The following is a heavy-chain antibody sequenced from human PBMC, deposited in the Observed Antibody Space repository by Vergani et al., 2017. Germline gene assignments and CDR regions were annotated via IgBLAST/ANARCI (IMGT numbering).Heavy chain of an antibody. J-gene: IGHJ5*02. CDR1: GASIRSSNYY. D-gene: IGHD6-19*01. CDR2: IYYSGST. V-gene: IGHV4-39*01. CDR3: ARHSTVEWLVKLGWIDP. Sequence: QLQLQESGPGLVKPSATLSLTCSVSGASIRSSNYYWGWIRQPPRKGLEWIASIYYSGSTYYNPSLKSRVTISVDTSKNQFSLKLSSVTDADTAVYFCARHSTVEWLVKLGWIDPWGQGILVTVSS.